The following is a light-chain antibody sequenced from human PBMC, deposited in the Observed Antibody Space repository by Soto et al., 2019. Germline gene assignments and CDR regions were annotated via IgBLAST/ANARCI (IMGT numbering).Light chain of an antibody. CDR1: QSVSTY. J-gene: IGKJ3*01. CDR2: DAS. Sequence: EIVLTQSPAPLSLSPGERATLSCRASQSVSTYVAWYKQKPGQVPRILIYDASNRVTGIPARFSGSGSGTDFTLTINSLEPEDFAVYYCQQRSNWPLFTFGQGTKVDVK. CDR3: QQRSNWPLFT. V-gene: IGKV3-11*01.